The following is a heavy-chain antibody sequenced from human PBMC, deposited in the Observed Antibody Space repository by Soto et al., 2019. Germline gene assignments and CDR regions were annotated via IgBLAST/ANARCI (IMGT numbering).Heavy chain of an antibody. CDR1: GGSISSGGYY. CDR3: ARGRRLWFGELLPISYYFDY. Sequence: PSETLSLTCTVAGGSISSGGYYWSWIRKHPGKGLEWIGYIYYSGSTYYNPSLKSRVTISVDTSKNQFSLKLSSVTAADTAVYYCARGRRLWFGELLPISYYFDYWGQGTLVTVSS. CDR2: IYYSGST. D-gene: IGHD3-10*01. J-gene: IGHJ4*02. V-gene: IGHV4-31*03.